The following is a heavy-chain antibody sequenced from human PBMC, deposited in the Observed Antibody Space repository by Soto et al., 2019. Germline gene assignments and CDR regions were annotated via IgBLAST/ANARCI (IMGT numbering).Heavy chain of an antibody. Sequence: ASVKVSCKVSGYTLTELSMHWVRQAPGKGLEWMGGFDPEDGETNYAQKFQGRVTMTEDTSTATAYMELSSLGSEDTAVYYCATGGEYNWNYGSVYYYYYGMDVWGQGTTVTVSS. V-gene: IGHV1-24*01. CDR2: FDPEDGET. CDR3: ATGGEYNWNYGSVYYYYYGMDV. D-gene: IGHD1-7*01. J-gene: IGHJ6*02. CDR1: GYTLTELS.